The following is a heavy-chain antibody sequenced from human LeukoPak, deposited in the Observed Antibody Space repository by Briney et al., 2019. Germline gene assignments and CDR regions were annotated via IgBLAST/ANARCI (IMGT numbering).Heavy chain of an antibody. Sequence: ASVKGSCKASGYTFTSYAMHWVRQAPGQRLEWMGWINAGNGNTKYSQKFQGRVTITRDTSASTAYMELSSLRSEDTAVYYCAKSYCSSTSCYPEDAFDIWGQGTMVTVSS. CDR3: AKSYCSSTSCYPEDAFDI. V-gene: IGHV1-3*01. CDR2: INAGNGNT. J-gene: IGHJ3*02. D-gene: IGHD2-2*01. CDR1: GYTFTSYA.